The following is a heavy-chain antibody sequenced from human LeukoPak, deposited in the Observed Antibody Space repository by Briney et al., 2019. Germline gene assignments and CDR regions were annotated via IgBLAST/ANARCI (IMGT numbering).Heavy chain of an antibody. V-gene: IGHV3-15*01. CDR1: GFTFSSAW. CDR2: IKNKTNGETT. Sequence: PGGSLRLSCAASGFTFSSAWMTWVRQAPGKGLEWVGHIKNKTNGETTDYAAPVKGRFIISRDDSKNTLYLQMNSLRTKDTAVYYCARGFCSSTNCYQGPFDFWGQGTLVTVSS. D-gene: IGHD2-2*01. CDR3: ARGFCSSTNCYQGPFDF. J-gene: IGHJ4*02.